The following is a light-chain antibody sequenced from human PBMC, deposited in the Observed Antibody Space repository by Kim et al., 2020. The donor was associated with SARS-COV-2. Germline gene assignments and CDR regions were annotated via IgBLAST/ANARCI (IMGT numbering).Light chain of an antibody. CDR3: QQYNKGWT. CDR2: GSI. V-gene: IGKV3-15*01. J-gene: IGKJ1*01. Sequence: SVSPGERATLSCRASQSVSNHLAWYQQKPGQVPRVLIYGSITRATGIPARFSGSGSGTEFTLTISSLQSEDFAVYYCQQYNKGWTFGQGTKVDIK. CDR1: QSVSNH.